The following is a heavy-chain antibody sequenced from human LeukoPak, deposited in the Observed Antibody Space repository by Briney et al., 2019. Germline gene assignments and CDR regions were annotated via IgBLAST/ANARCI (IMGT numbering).Heavy chain of an antibody. CDR1: GGSFSGYY. J-gene: IGHJ4*02. V-gene: IGHV4-34*01. CDR2: INHSGST. Sequence: SETLSLTCAVYGGSFSGYYWSWIRQPPGKGLEWIGEINHSGSTNYNPSLKSRVTISVDTSKNQFSLKLSSVTAADTAVYYCARRYSSGWYNYWGQGTLVTVSS. CDR3: ARRYSSGWYNY. D-gene: IGHD6-19*01.